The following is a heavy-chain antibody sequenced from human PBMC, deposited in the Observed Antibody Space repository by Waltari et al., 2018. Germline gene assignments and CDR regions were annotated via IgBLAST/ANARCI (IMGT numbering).Heavy chain of an antibody. CDR2: VDPEDGET. CDR1: GYTFNDYY. J-gene: IGHJ4*02. CDR3: FSDGDSNFPFDY. Sequence: EVQLVQSGAEVKKPGATVKIYCKVSGYTFNDYYMPWVQQAPGKGLEWMGLVDPEDGETIYAEKFQGRVTITADTSTDTAYMELSSLRSEDTAVYYCFSDGDSNFPFDYWGQGTLVTVSS. V-gene: IGHV1-69-2*01. D-gene: IGHD4-17*01.